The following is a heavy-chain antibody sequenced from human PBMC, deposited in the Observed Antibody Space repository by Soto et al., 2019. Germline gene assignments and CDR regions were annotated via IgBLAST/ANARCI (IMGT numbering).Heavy chain of an antibody. Sequence: ASVKVSCKASGYTFTSYAMHWVRQAPGQRLEWMGWINAGNGNTKYSQKFQGRVTITRDTSASTAYMELNSLRAEDTAVYYCAREGPGYYYDSSGYPPPWYFDYWGQGTLVTVSS. CDR2: INAGNGNT. J-gene: IGHJ4*02. D-gene: IGHD3-22*01. V-gene: IGHV1-3*01. CDR1: GYTFTSYA. CDR3: AREGPGYYYDSSGYPPPWYFDY.